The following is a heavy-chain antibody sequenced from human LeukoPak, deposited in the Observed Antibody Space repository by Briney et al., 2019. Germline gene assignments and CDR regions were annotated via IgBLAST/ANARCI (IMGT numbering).Heavy chain of an antibody. Sequence: PSETLSLTCAVSGYSISSGYYWGWLRQPPGKGLEWIASIYHTGTTYYNPSLKSRVTISLDTSKSQFSLKLSSVTAADTAVYYCGRDLGGSGSYYYEWGQGTLVTVSS. J-gene: IGHJ4*02. D-gene: IGHD3-10*01. V-gene: IGHV4-38-2*02. CDR3: GRDLGGSGSYYYE. CDR2: IYHTGTT. CDR1: GYSISSGYY.